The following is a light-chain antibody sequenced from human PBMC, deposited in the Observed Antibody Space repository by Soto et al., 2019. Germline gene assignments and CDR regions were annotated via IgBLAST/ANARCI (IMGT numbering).Light chain of an antibody. Sequence: EIVLTQSPGTLSLSPGERATLSCRASQSVSNNYLAWYQQKPGQAPRLLIYGASGRATGTPDRFSGSGSGTDFTLTISRLEPEDFAVYYCQQYGSSGTFGQGTKVDIK. CDR1: QSVSNNY. CDR3: QQYGSSGT. CDR2: GAS. V-gene: IGKV3-20*01. J-gene: IGKJ1*01.